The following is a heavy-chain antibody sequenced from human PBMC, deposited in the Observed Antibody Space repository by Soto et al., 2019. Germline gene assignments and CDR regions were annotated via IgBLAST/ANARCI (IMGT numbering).Heavy chain of an antibody. CDR3: ARGLRGVLDY. J-gene: IGHJ4*02. V-gene: IGHV3-33*01. CDR1: GFNFGNFG. D-gene: IGHD5-12*01. Sequence: QPVGSLRLSCVASGFNFGNFGVHWVRQAPGKGLEWLTVISNDENIKQDSVRGRFAIARDNSKNTLYLHLTSLRAEDTAIYYCARGLRGVLDYWGQGTLVTVSS. CDR2: ISNDENIK.